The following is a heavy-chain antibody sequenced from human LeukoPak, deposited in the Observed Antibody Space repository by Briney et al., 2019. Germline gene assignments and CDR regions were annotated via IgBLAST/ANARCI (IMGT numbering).Heavy chain of an antibody. CDR2: INGDGSSA. J-gene: IGHJ4*02. D-gene: IGHD3-3*01. CDR3: ARTVISSGFFGVPDC. CDR1: GFTFGTHW. Sequence: GGSLRLSCAASGFTFGTHWMHWARHAPGKGLVWVSRINGDGSSATYADSVKGRFTISRDNAKNTLYLQMNSLRAEDTAVYYCARTVISSGFFGVPDCWGQGTLVTVSS. V-gene: IGHV3-74*01.